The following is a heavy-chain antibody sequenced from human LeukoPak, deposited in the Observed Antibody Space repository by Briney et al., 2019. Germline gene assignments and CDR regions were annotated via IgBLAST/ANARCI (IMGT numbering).Heavy chain of an antibody. CDR1: GYSFSSYW. J-gene: IGHJ4*02. CDR2: SYPGGSET. V-gene: IGHV5-51*01. D-gene: IGHD5-24*01. CDR3: ARASRDGYCQNCDQ. Sequence: GESLKISCKGLGYSFSSYWNAWVRQRPGKGLEWMGISYPGGSETRYDPSFQGQVTISADSSTSTAYLQWSSLRASDTAMYYCARASRDGYCQNCDQGAQETLVTVSS.